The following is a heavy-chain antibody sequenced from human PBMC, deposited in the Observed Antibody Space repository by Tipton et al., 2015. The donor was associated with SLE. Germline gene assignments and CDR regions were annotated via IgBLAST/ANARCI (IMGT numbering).Heavy chain of an antibody. Sequence: LRLSCTVSGGSVSSNNYYWGWIRQPPGKGLEWIGDVYYSGSSFYNPSLKSRVTISVDTSKNQLSLKLNSVTAADTAVYYCARDCDWGPLGYWGQGTLVTVSS. CDR3: ARDCDWGPLGY. D-gene: IGHD2-21*01. V-gene: IGHV4-39*07. CDR1: GGSVSSNNYY. CDR2: VYYSGSS. J-gene: IGHJ4*02.